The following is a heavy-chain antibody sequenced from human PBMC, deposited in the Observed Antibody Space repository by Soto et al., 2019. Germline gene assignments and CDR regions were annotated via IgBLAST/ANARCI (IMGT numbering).Heavy chain of an antibody. V-gene: IGHV4-59*01. CDR3: ARGRGGYFDL. CDR2: IYYSGST. J-gene: IGHJ2*01. CDR1: GGSISTSY. Sequence: QVQLQESGPGLVKPSETLSLTCTVSGGSISTSYWSWIRQPPGKGLEWIGYIYYSGSTNYNPSLKSRVTRSVDTSKNQFSLKLSSVTAADTAVYYCARGRGGYFDLWGRGTLVTVSS.